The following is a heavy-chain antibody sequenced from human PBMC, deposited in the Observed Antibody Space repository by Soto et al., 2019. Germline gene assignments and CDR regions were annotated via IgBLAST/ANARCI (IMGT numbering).Heavy chain of an antibody. CDR3: VTLHYGDHES. D-gene: IGHD4-17*01. V-gene: IGHV3-74*01. J-gene: IGHJ4*02. CDR2: INTHGTTI. Sequence: EVHLVESGGGVVQPGNSLRLSCVGSGFTFSNYWIHWVRQAPGKGLVWVSRINTHGTTIDYADSVKGRFSISRDNAKNTAYLQMNSLRPEDTALYYCVTLHYGDHESWGQGTLVTVSS. CDR1: GFTFSNYW.